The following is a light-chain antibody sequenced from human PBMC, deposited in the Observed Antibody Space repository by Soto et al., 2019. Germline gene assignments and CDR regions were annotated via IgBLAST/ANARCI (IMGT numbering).Light chain of an antibody. V-gene: IGKV3-20*01. CDR1: QSVSSSY. CDR3: QQYGRSPPIT. CDR2: GAS. J-gene: IGKJ5*01. Sequence: TPCPGTLSLSPGESSTLSCRARQSVSSSYLAWYQQKPGQAPRLLIYGASSRATGIQDRFSGSGSGTDFTLTITRLEPEDFAVYYYQQYGRSPPITFGQGTRLEIK.